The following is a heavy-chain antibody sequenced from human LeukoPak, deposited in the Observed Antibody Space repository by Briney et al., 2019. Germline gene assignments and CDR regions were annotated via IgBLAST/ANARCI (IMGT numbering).Heavy chain of an antibody. V-gene: IGHV3-7*03. CDR1: GFALSSHW. Sequence: PGWSLRLSCAASGFALSSHWMTWVRQVPGRGPEWVANVKRDGSETYYLDSVKGRFTISKDNAKNSLYLQMNSLRAEDTALYHCARNNGMDVWGQGTTVIVSS. CDR3: ARNNGMDV. J-gene: IGHJ6*02. CDR2: VKRDGSET.